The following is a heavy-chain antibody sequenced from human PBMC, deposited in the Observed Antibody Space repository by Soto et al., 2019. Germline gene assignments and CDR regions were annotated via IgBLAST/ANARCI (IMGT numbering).Heavy chain of an antibody. CDR1: GVSVSSNY. V-gene: IGHV3-53*01. CDR3: ARYYGAGSYFFDH. D-gene: IGHD3-10*01. Sequence: EVQLVESGGGLIHPGGSLRLSCVGSGVSVSSNYMAWVRQAPGKGLEWVAVMYSDGRTYYADSVKGRFTISRDDSKNTLYFQMNSLRAEDTAVYYWARYYGAGSYFFDHWGQGALVTVSS. J-gene: IGHJ4*02. CDR2: MYSDGRT.